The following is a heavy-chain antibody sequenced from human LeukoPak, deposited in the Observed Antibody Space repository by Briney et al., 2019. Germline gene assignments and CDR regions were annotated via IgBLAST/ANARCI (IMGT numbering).Heavy chain of an antibody. Sequence: GASVKVSCKASGYTFTNYYIHWVRQAPGQGLEWMGIINPSGGSTNFAQKFQGRVTMTTDTSTITVYMELSSLRSDDTAVYYCARWTTTYLDYWGQGTLVTVSS. J-gene: IGHJ4*02. CDR2: INPSGGST. CDR1: GYTFTNYY. V-gene: IGHV1-46*01. CDR3: ARWTTTYLDY. D-gene: IGHD4-11*01.